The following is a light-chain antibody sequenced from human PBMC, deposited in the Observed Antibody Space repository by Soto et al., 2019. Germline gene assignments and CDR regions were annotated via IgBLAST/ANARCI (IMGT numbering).Light chain of an antibody. CDR2: GAS. J-gene: IGKJ3*01. CDR1: QSVSSSY. Sequence: EIVLTQSPCTLSFSPGERATLTCRASQSVSSSYLAWFQQKPGQAPRLLSYGASSRATGIPDRFSGSGSGTDFTLTISRLEPEDFAVYYCQQYGNAPFTFGPGTKVDIK. V-gene: IGKV3-20*01. CDR3: QQYGNAPFT.